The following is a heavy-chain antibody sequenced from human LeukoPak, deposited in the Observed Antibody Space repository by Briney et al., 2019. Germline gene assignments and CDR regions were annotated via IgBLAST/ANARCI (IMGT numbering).Heavy chain of an antibody. V-gene: IGHV3-9*01. CDR1: GFIFDDYA. J-gene: IGHJ4*02. CDR3: AKDRDYSSSGASVDY. CDR2: ISWNSGSI. Sequence: GRSLRLSCAASGFIFDDYAMHWVRQAPGKGLERVSGISWNSGSIGYADSVKGRFTISRDNAKNSLYLQMNSLRAEDTALYYCAKDRDYSSSGASVDYWGQGTLVTVSS. D-gene: IGHD6-6*01.